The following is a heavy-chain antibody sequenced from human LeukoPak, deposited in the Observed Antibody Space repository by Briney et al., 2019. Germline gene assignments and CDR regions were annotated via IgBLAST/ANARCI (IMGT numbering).Heavy chain of an antibody. CDR1: GYTFTGSY. J-gene: IGHJ6*03. D-gene: IGHD2-2*01. Sequence: ASVKVSCQASGYTFTGSYIHGVRQPPGKGLDWMGWINPNNGATKYAQKFQGRVNLTRDPFITPVYMDLRSQRYDDTAVYYCARGVYCSSSICSGGLGYYFYFMDVWGKGTTVTVSS. CDR2: INPNNGAT. CDR3: ARGVYCSSSICSGGLGYYFYFMDV. V-gene: IGHV1-2*02.